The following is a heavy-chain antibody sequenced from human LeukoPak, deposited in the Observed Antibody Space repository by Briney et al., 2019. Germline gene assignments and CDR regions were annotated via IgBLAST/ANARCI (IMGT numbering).Heavy chain of an antibody. CDR1: RFTFSSYG. V-gene: IGHV3-30*02. D-gene: IGHD2-2*01. CDR3: AKDQCSSATWLACRFFDY. J-gene: IGHJ4*02. CDR2: IPYDGSSA. Sequence: GGSLRLSCAASRFTFSSYGMHWVRQAPGKGLEWVAFIPYDGSSADYADSVKGRFTIFRDNSKHTVYLQMNSLRAEDTAVYYCAKDQCSSATWLACRFFDYWGQGTLVSVSS.